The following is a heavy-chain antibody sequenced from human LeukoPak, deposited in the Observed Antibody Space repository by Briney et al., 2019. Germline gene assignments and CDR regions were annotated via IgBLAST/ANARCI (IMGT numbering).Heavy chain of an antibody. V-gene: IGHV3-9*01. Sequence: GRSLRLSCAASGFTFDDYAMHWVRQAPGKGLEWVSGISWNSGSIGYADSVKGRFTISRDNAKNSLYLQMNSLRAEDTALYYCAKEMGYCSSTSCSYYYYGMGVWGQGTTVTVSS. CDR1: GFTFDDYA. CDR3: AKEMGYCSSTSCSYYYYGMGV. CDR2: ISWNSGSI. D-gene: IGHD2-2*01. J-gene: IGHJ6*02.